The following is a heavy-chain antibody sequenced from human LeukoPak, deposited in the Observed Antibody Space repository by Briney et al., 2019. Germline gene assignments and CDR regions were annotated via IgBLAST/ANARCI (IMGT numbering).Heavy chain of an antibody. CDR2: ISYDGSNK. Sequence: PGRSLRLSCAASGFTFSSYGMHWVRQAPGKGLEWVAVISYDGSNKYYADSVKGRFTISRDNSKNTLYLQMNSLRAEDTAVYYCAKVAWDYYGMDVWGKGTTVTVSS. CDR3: AKVAWDYYGMDV. D-gene: IGHD2-15*01. CDR1: GFTFSSYG. V-gene: IGHV3-30*18. J-gene: IGHJ6*04.